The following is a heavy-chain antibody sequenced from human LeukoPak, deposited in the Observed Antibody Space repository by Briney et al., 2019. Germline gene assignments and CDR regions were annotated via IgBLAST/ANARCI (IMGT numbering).Heavy chain of an antibody. V-gene: IGHV3-7*01. D-gene: IGHD5-12*01. CDR2: IKQDGSEK. J-gene: IGHJ4*02. CDR3: ARDGDSGYDSGIDY. CDR1: GFTFSNSW. Sequence: PGGSLRLSCAASGFTFSNSWMSWVRQAPGKGLEWVANIKQDGSEKYYVDSVKGRFTISRDNAKNSLYLQMNSLRAEDTAVYYCARDGDSGYDSGIDYWGQGTLVTVSS.